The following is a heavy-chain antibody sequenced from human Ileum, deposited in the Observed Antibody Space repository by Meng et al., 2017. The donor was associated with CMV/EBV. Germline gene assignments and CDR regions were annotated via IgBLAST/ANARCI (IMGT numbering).Heavy chain of an antibody. Sequence: GESLKISYAASGFTFSGYWMHWVRQGPGKGLVWVSRIKGDGSYANYADSVQGRFTFSRDNAKNTLFLQMNSLRGEDTGVYYCVRDGHHWNFDYWGQGTPVTVSS. V-gene: IGHV3-74*01. CDR1: GFTFSGYW. J-gene: IGHJ4*02. D-gene: IGHD1-1*01. CDR2: IKGDGSYA. CDR3: VRDGHHWNFDY.